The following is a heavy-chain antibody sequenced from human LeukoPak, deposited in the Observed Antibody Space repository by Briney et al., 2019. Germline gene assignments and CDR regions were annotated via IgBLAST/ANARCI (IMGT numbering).Heavy chain of an antibody. Sequence: GRSLRLSCAASGFTFSSYGMHWVRQAPGKGLEWVAVIWYDGSDKYYADSVKGRFTISRDNSKNTLYLQMNSLRAEDTAVYYCARVLDTAGIGYWGQGTLVTVSS. J-gene: IGHJ4*02. V-gene: IGHV3-33*01. D-gene: IGHD5-18*01. CDR2: IWYDGSDK. CDR3: ARVLDTAGIGY. CDR1: GFTFSSYG.